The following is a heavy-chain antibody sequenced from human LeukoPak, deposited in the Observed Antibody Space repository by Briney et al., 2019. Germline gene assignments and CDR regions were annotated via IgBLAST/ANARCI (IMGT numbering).Heavy chain of an antibody. CDR2: ISYDATNE. CDR3: AREGYYYDSSGYSFDY. CDR1: GFTFSNYG. Sequence: PGRSLRLSCAASGFTFSNYGIHWVRQAPGKGLEWVAVISYDATNEYYTDSVKGRFTISRDNSRNTLYLQMNSLRAEDTAVYYCAREGYYYDSSGYSFDYWGQGTLVTVSS. V-gene: IGHV3-30*03. D-gene: IGHD3-22*01. J-gene: IGHJ4*02.